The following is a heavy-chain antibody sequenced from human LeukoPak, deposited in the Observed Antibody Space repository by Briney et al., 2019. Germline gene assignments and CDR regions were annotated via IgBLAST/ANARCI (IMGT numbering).Heavy chain of an antibody. CDR2: VRSKANNYAT. D-gene: IGHD2-2*02. J-gene: IGHJ4*02. CDR1: GFTFSGST. V-gene: IGHV3-73*01. Sequence: GGSLRLSCEASGFTFSGSTIHWVRQASGKGLEWVGRVRSKANNYATGYAASVKDRFIIYRDDSKNTAYLQMDSLKAEDTAVYYCSTLQYCSSVTGSCYNYWGQGTLVIVSS. CDR3: STLQYCSSVTGSCYNY.